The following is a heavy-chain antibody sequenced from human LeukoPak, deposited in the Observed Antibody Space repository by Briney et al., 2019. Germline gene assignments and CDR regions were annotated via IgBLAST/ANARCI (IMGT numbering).Heavy chain of an antibody. D-gene: IGHD1-26*01. J-gene: IGHJ4*02. Sequence: GGSPRLSCAASGFTFSSYAMNWVRQAPGKGLEWVSFISGSGDTTYYADSVKGRFTISRDSSKNTLYLQMNSLRAEDTAVYYCAKSRGESRGASNYWGQGTLVTVSS. CDR3: AKSRGESRGASNY. V-gene: IGHV3-23*01. CDR1: GFTFSSYA. CDR2: ISGSGDTT.